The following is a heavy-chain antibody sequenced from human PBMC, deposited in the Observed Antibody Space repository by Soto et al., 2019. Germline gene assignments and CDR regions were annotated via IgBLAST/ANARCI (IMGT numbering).Heavy chain of an antibody. V-gene: IGHV4-30-4*01. CDR2: IYYSGNT. CDR3: AREGGESSDGLYYFDS. J-gene: IGHJ4*02. CDR1: GGSTSSDNY. Sequence: SETLSLTCTVSGGSTSSDNYWRWIRQPPGKGLEWIGHIYYSGNTDYNPSLKSRLTISIDTSKNQFSLKLSSVTAADTAVYFCAREGGESSDGLYYFDSWGQGSLVTVSS. D-gene: IGHD3-16*01.